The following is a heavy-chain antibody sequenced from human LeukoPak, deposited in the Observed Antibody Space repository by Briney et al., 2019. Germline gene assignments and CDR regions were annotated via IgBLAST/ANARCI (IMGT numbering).Heavy chain of an antibody. V-gene: IGHV3-30*04. Sequence: GGSLRLSCAASGFTFSSYAMHWVRQAPGKGLEWVTIISFDGSNKYYAGSVKGRFTISRDNSKNTLYLQMKSLRAEDTAVYYCAELGITMIGGVWGKGTTVTISS. CDR2: ISFDGSNK. CDR1: GFTFSSYA. J-gene: IGHJ6*04. D-gene: IGHD3-10*02. CDR3: AELGITMIGGV.